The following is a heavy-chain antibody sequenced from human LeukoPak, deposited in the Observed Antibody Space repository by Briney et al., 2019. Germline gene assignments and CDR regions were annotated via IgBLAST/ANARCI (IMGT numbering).Heavy chain of an antibody. CDR1: GGSFSGYY. V-gene: IGHV4-34*01. CDR2: INHSGST. CDR3: ARLGRGGNHEY. D-gene: IGHD2-15*01. Sequence: SETLSLTCAVYGGSFSGYYWSWIRQPPGKGLEWIGEINHSGSTNYNPSLKSRVTISVDTSKNQFSLKLSSVTAADTAVYYCARLGRGGNHEYWGQGTLVTVSP. J-gene: IGHJ4*02.